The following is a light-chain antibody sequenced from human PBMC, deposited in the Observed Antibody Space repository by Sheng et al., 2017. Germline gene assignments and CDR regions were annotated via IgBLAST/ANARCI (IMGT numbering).Light chain of an antibody. CDR1: SSDIGTYNF. Sequence: QSALTQPASVSGSPGQSITISCAGTSSDIGTYNFVSWYQQHPGKAPKLIIYDVSNRPSEVSIRFSGSKSGNTASLTISGLQAEDEADYYCSSYTSSSTQVFGTGTKVTVL. CDR3: SSYTSSSTQV. V-gene: IGLV2-14*03. J-gene: IGLJ1*01. CDR2: DVS.